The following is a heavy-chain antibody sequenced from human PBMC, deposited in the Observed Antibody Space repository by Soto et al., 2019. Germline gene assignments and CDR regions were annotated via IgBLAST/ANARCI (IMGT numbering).Heavy chain of an antibody. J-gene: IGHJ6*02. CDR2: IVVGSGNT. CDR1: GFTFTSSA. D-gene: IGHD3-3*01. CDR3: AAGVRYDFWSGYYTTGYYYYGMDV. Sequence: ASVKVSCKASGFTFTSSAVQWVRQARGQRLEWIGWIVVGSGNTNYAQKFQERVTITRDMSTSTAYMELSSLRSEDTAVYYCAAGVRYDFWSGYYTTGYYYYGMDVWGQGTTVTVSS. V-gene: IGHV1-58*01.